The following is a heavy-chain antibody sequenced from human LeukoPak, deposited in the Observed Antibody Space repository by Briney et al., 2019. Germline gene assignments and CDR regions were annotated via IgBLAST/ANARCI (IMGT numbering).Heavy chain of an antibody. D-gene: IGHD4-17*01. CDR1: GFTFSSYW. Sequence: PGGSLRLSCAASGFTFSSYWMHWVRQAPGKGLVWVSRINTDGSSTSYADSVKGRFTISRDNAKNTLYLQMNSLRAEDTAVYYCARVAGTTQRRYYFDYWGQGTLVTVSS. V-gene: IGHV3-74*01. CDR3: ARVAGTTQRRYYFDY. J-gene: IGHJ4*02. CDR2: INTDGSST.